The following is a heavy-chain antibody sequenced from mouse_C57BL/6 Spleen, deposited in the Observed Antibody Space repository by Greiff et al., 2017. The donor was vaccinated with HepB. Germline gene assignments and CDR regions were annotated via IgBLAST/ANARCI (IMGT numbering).Heavy chain of an antibody. CDR3: AKYYFGRNWYFDV. CDR1: GYTFTDHT. D-gene: IGHD1-1*01. J-gene: IGHJ1*03. Sequence: VKLVESDAELVKPGASVKISCKVSGYTFTDHTIHWMKQRPEQGLEWIGYIYPRDGSTKYNEKFKGKATLTADKSSSTAYMQLNSLTSEDSAVYFCAKYYFGRNWYFDVWGTGTTVTVSS. V-gene: IGHV1-78*01. CDR2: IYPRDGST.